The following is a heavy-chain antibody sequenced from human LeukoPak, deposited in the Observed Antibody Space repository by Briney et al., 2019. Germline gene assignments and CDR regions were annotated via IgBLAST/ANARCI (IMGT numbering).Heavy chain of an antibody. J-gene: IGHJ4*02. CDR2: ISSSSSYI. CDR1: GFTFSSYS. Sequence: GGSLRLSCAASGFTFSSYSTNWVRQAPGKGLEWVSSISSSSSYIYYADSVKGRFTISRDNSKNTLYLQMNSLRAEDTAVYYCAKDSTWAVAAHWGQGTLVTVSS. D-gene: IGHD6-19*01. CDR3: AKDSTWAVAAH. V-gene: IGHV3-21*01.